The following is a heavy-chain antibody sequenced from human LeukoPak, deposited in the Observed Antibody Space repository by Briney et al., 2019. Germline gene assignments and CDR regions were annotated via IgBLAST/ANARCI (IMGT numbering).Heavy chain of an antibody. D-gene: IGHD3-10*01. J-gene: IGHJ4*02. CDR2: ISSNGGST. V-gene: IGHV3-64D*06. CDR3: VKDGSGSYYTYYFDY. Sequence: HTGGSLRLSCSASGFTFSRYAMHWVRQAPGKGLEYVSAISSNGGSTYYADSVKGRFTISRDNSKNTLYLQMSSLRAGDTAVYYCVKDGSGSYYTYYFDYWSQGTLLTVSS. CDR1: GFTFSRYA.